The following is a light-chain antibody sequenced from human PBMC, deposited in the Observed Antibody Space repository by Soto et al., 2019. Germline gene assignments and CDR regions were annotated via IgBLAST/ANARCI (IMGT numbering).Light chain of an antibody. J-gene: IGLJ3*02. Sequence: QSALTQPPSASGTPGQRVTISCSGSSSNIGSNTVNWYQQLPGTAPKLLIYRNEERPSGVPDRFSGSKSGTSASLAISGLRAEDEADYYCATWDDSFRGLFGGGTKVTVL. CDR2: RNE. CDR3: ATWDDSFRGL. V-gene: IGLV1-47*01. CDR1: SSNIGSNT.